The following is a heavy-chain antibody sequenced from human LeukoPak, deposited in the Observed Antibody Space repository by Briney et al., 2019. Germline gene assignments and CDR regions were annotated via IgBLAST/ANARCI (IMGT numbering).Heavy chain of an antibody. Sequence: SETLSLTCTVSGGSLINSYWSWIRQPPGKGLEWIGSIYYSGSTYYNPSLKSRVTISVDTSKNQFSLKLSSVTAADTAVYYCAREGRRAAAGFDYWGQGTLVTVSS. CDR2: IYYSGST. V-gene: IGHV4-59*05. CDR1: GGSLINSY. CDR3: AREGRRAAAGFDY. D-gene: IGHD6-13*01. J-gene: IGHJ4*02.